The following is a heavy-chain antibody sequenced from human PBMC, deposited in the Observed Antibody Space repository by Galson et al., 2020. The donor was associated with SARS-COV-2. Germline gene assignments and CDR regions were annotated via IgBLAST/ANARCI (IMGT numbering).Heavy chain of an antibody. V-gene: IGHV3-30-3*01. CDR3: ARDRYCGGDCSIGPLDY. Sequence: GESLKISCAASGFTFSSYAMHWVRQAPGKGLEWVAVISYDGSNKYYADSVKGRFTISRDNSKNTLYLQMNSLRAEDTAVYYCARDRYCGGDCSIGPLDYWGQGTLVTVSS. D-gene: IGHD2-21*01. CDR2: ISYDGSNK. CDR1: GFTFSSYA. J-gene: IGHJ4*02.